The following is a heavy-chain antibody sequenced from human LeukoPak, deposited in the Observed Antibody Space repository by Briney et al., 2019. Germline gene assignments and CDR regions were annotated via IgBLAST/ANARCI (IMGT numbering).Heavy chain of an antibody. CDR2: ISTNNGDT. CDR3: ARETLGYLFDEYFDY. CDR1: NYTFTNYG. D-gene: IGHD3-16*01. J-gene: IGHJ4*02. V-gene: IGHV1-18*01. Sequence: GASVKVSCKAFNYTFTNYGVSWVRQAPGQGLEWMGWISTNNGDTKFAQKFQGRVPMTADTSTSTVYMELRSLRSDDTAAYYCARETLGYLFDEYFDYWGQGTLVTVSS.